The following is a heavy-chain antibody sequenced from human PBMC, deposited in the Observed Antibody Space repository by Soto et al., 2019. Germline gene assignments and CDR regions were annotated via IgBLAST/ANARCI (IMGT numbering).Heavy chain of an antibody. V-gene: IGHV5-51*01. Sequence: WVRPMPGRVLEWMGIIYPGDSDTRYSPSFHGHVTISADKSISTAYPRWSSLKASDTAMYYCARHHLDTAMFFFFQAEDGIRDL. J-gene: IGHJ2*01. CDR2: IYPGDSDT. D-gene: IGHD5-18*01. CDR3: ARHHLDTAMFFFFQAEDGIRDL.